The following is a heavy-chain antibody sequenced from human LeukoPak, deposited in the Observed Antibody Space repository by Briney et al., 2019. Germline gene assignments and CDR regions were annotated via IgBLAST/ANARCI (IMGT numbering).Heavy chain of an antibody. CDR3: ASTSFYDYVWGSYRYRGLFDN. CDR1: GFTFSSYA. V-gene: IGHV3-23*01. J-gene: IGHJ4*02. D-gene: IGHD3-16*02. CDR2: ICGSGGCT. Sequence: PGGSLRLSCAASGFTFSSYAMNWVRQPPGRGLEWVSGICGSGGCTYYADSVKGRFTISRDNSKNTLYLQMNSLRVEDTAVYYCASTSFYDYVWGSYRYRGLFDNWGQGTLVSVSS.